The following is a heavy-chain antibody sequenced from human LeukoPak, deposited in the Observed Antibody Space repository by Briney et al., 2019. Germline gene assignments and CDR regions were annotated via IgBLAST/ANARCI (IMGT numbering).Heavy chain of an antibody. V-gene: IGHV4-34*01. CDR2: IDHNRVT. J-gene: IGHJ4*02. D-gene: IGHD3-16*01. CDR3: AWHYVWGRFDS. CDR1: GGSFTNQF. Sequence: SETLSLTCGVSGGSFTNQFWTWIRQAAGQGLEWIGDIDHNRVTNYNPSLKSRVTISADTSNSLSLRSVTAADTAVYFCAWHYVWGRFDSWGQGTLVTFSS.